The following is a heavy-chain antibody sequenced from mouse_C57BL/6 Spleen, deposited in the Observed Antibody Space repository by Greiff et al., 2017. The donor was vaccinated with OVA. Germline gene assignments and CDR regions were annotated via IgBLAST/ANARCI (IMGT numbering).Heavy chain of an antibody. CDR3: ARVSRGRYFDV. CDR2: INYDGSST. V-gene: IGHV5-16*01. J-gene: IGHJ1*03. CDR1: GFTFSDYY. D-gene: IGHD1-1*01. Sequence: EVMLVESEGGLVQPGSSMKLSCTASGFTFSDYYMAWVRQVPEKGLEWVANINYDGSSTYYLDSLKSRFIISRDNAKNILYLQMSSLKSEDTATYYCARVSRGRYFDVWGTGTTVTVSS.